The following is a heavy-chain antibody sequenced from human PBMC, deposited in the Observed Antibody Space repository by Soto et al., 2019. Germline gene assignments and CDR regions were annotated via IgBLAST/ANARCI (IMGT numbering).Heavy chain of an antibody. Sequence: PGGSLRLSCGASGFTFSSYWMHWVRQVSGKGLVWVSRINFDGSGTNYADSVRGRFTISRDNAKNTLYLQMNSLRAEDTAVYYCARGLDNSVGRPLDIWGQGTMVTVS. CDR3: ARGLDNSVGRPLDI. V-gene: IGHV3-74*01. J-gene: IGHJ3*02. CDR1: GFTFSSYW. D-gene: IGHD3-22*01. CDR2: INFDGSGT.